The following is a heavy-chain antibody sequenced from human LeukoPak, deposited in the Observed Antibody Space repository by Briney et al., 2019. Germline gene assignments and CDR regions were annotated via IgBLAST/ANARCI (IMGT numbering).Heavy chain of an antibody. CDR3: ARLGDSSGYFSNYFDP. CDR1: GYSFTNYW. V-gene: IGHV5-51*01. J-gene: IGHJ5*02. D-gene: IGHD3-22*01. Sequence: GESLKISCKGSGYSFTNYWIGWVRQMPGEGLEWMGIIYPGDSDTRYNPSFQGQVTISADKSITTAYLQWSSLMASDTAMYYCARLGDSSGYFSNYFDPWGQGTVVTVSS. CDR2: IYPGDSDT.